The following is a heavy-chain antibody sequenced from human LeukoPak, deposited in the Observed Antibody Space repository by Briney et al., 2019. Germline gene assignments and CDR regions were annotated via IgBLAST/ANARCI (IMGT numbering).Heavy chain of an antibody. CDR2: LSYDGTNG. CDR1: GFAFSAYG. J-gene: IGHJ4*02. Sequence: GGSLRLSCAASGFAFSAYGMHWVRQAPGKGLEWVAVLSYDGTNGYYAGSVKGRLTISRDNSKNTLDPQMNSLRADDTAVYYCAKGLNSGWYGQSFDLWGQGTLVTVSS. D-gene: IGHD6-19*01. CDR3: AKGLNSGWYGQSFDL. V-gene: IGHV3-30*18.